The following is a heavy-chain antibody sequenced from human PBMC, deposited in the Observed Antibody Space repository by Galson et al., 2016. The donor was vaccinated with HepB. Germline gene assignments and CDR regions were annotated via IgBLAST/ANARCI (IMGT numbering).Heavy chain of an antibody. J-gene: IGHJ4*02. CDR2: ITGTGAFT. Sequence: LRLSCAVSGFTFADYAMSWVRQAPGQGLEWVSSITGTGAFTYYPVSVKGRFTIARDNSKNTVYLQMNNLRVEDTAVYYCAKVAEGRCWAEHYFDYWGQGTLVTVSS. CDR3: AKVAEGRCWAEHYFDY. CDR1: GFTFADYA. V-gene: IGHV3-23*01. D-gene: IGHD1-14*01.